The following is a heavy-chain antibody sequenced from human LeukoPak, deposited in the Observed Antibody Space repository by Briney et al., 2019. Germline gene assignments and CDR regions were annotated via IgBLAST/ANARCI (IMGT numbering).Heavy chain of an antibody. Sequence: SETLSLTCTVSGGSISSSSYYWGWIRQPPGKGLEWIGSIYYSGSTYYNPSLKSRVTISVDTSKNQFSLKLSSVTAADTAVYYCALGKTYSSSWDYFDYWGQGTLVTVSS. CDR1: GGSISSSSYY. CDR3: ALGKTYSSSWDYFDY. V-gene: IGHV4-39*07. J-gene: IGHJ4*02. CDR2: IYYSGST. D-gene: IGHD6-13*01.